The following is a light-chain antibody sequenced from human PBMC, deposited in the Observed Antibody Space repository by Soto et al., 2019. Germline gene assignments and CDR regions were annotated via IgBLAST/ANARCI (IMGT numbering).Light chain of an antibody. J-gene: IGKJ1*01. CDR2: DVS. Sequence: DIQMTQSPSTLSASVGDRVTITCRASQTVSSWLAWYQQKPGKAPKLLIYDVSNLESGVPSRFSGSGSGKEFTLTISSLQPDDFATYYCQQYYSYSRTFGQGTKVEVK. V-gene: IGKV1-5*01. CDR3: QQYYSYSRT. CDR1: QTVSSW.